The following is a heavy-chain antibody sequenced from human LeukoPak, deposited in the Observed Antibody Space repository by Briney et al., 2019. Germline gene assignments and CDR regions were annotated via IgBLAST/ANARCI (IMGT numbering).Heavy chain of an antibody. CDR3: SSGGGIAAAGYY. CDR2: IWYDGSNK. Sequence: GGSLRLSCAASGFTFSSYGMHWVRQAPGKGLEWVAVIWYDGSNKYYADSVKGRFTISRDNSKNTLYLQMNSLRAEDTAVYYCSSGGGIAAAGYYWGQGTLVTVSS. J-gene: IGHJ4*02. D-gene: IGHD6-13*01. V-gene: IGHV3-33*01. CDR1: GFTFSSYG.